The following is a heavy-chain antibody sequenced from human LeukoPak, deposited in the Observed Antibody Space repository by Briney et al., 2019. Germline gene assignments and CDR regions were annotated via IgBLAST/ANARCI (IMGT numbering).Heavy chain of an antibody. J-gene: IGHJ4*02. V-gene: IGHV3-20*04. Sequence: GGSLRLSCAASGFTFDDYGMSWVRQAPGKGLEWVSGINWNGGSTGYADSVKGRFTISRDNSKNTLYLQMNSLRAEDTAVYYCAGEPRQGSFDYWGQGTLVTVSS. CDR1: GFTFDDYG. CDR2: INWNGGST. CDR3: AGEPRQGSFDY.